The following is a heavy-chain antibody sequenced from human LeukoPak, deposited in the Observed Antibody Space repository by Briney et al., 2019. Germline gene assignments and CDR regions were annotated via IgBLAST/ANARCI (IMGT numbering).Heavy chain of an antibody. Sequence: TSETLSLTCTVSGGSISSYYWSWIRQPAGKGLEWIGRIYTSGSTNYNPSLKSRVTMSVDTSKNQFSLKLSSVTAADTAVYYCARHGGGIAVAGTGLAVDYWGQGTLVTVSS. D-gene: IGHD6-19*01. CDR3: ARHGGGIAVAGTGLAVDY. CDR1: GGSISSYY. CDR2: IYTSGST. V-gene: IGHV4-4*07. J-gene: IGHJ4*02.